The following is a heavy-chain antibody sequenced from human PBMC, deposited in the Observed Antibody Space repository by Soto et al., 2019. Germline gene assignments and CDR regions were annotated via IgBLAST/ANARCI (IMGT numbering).Heavy chain of an antibody. CDR2: ISGSGATT. CDR3: AKNKEYSSSWFDY. D-gene: IGHD6-13*01. J-gene: IGHJ4*02. CDR1: GFTFSSYA. Sequence: GGSLRLSCAASGFTFSSYAMSWVRQGPGKGLEWVAAISGSGATTYYADSVKGRFTIRRDNSKNTLYLQMNSLRAEDTAIYYCAKNKEYSSSWFDYWGQGTLVTVSS. V-gene: IGHV3-23*01.